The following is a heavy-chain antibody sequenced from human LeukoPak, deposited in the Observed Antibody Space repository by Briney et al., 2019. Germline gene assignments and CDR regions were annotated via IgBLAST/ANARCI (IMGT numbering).Heavy chain of an antibody. CDR2: ISTSGST. CDR1: GGSISSYH. Sequence: SETLSLTCTVSGGSISSYHWSWIRRSAGKGLESIGHISTSGSTNYNPSLKSRVTMSVDTSKNQFSLKLSSVTAADTAVYYCARVRYSDSSVLTRKRSYYFDYWGQGTLVTVSS. J-gene: IGHJ4*02. D-gene: IGHD3-22*01. CDR3: ARVRYSDSSVLTRKRSYYFDY. V-gene: IGHV4-4*07.